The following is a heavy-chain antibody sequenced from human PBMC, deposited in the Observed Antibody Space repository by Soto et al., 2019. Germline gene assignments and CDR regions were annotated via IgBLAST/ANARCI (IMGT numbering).Heavy chain of an antibody. CDR2: IDGSGGIT. CDR1: GFTFGTTD. J-gene: IGHJ5*02. CDR3: VKNSGWFNT. V-gene: IGHV3-23*01. Sequence: GGSLRLSCAASGFTFGTTDMSWVRQAPGEGLEWVSTIDGSGGITYYADSVKGRFTISRDNSRNTVYLQMNSLRGDDTALYYCVKNSGWFNTWGQGALVTSPQ. D-gene: IGHD3-10*01.